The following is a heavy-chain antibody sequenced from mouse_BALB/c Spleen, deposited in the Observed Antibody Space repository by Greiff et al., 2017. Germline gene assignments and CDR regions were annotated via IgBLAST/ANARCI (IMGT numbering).Heavy chain of an antibody. CDR2: IDPANGST. J-gene: IGHJ2*01. V-gene: IGHV14-3*02. Sequence: VQLQQSGAELVKPGASVKLSCTASGFSIKDNYMYWVKQRPEQGLEWIGRIDPANGSTKYDPKFKGKTTITADTSSNTAFLQLSSLTSEDAAVYCCASERGGQYYFDYWGQGTTLTVSS. CDR1: GFSIKDNY. CDR3: ASERGGQYYFDY. D-gene: IGHD3-3*01.